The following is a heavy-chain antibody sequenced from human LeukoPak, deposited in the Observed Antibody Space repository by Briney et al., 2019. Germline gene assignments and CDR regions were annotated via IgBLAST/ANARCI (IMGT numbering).Heavy chain of an antibody. D-gene: IGHD6-13*01. CDR1: GFTFSRYY. CDR3: TRVFVGDEYSSSGY. J-gene: IGHJ4*02. V-gene: IGHV3-74*01. Sequence: GGSLRLSCAASGFTFSRYYMHWVRPAPGKGLGWVSRINSDGSSTTYADSAKGRFTITRDNAKNTLYLQMNSLKVEDTAVYYCTRVFVGDEYSSSGYWGQGTLVTVSS. CDR2: INSDGSST.